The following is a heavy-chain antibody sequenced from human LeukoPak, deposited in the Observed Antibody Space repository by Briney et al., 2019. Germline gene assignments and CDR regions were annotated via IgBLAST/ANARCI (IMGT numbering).Heavy chain of an antibody. Sequence: SETLSLTCTVSGGSISSRSDYWGWIRQPPGKGLEWIGSIYYTGSTHYNPSLKSRVTISVDTSKNQFSLKLSSVTAADTAVYYCARRPGEYGGNDFDYWGQGTLVTVSS. CDR1: GGSISSRSDY. CDR3: ARRPGEYGGNDFDY. V-gene: IGHV4-39*01. CDR2: IYYTGST. D-gene: IGHD4/OR15-4a*01. J-gene: IGHJ4*02.